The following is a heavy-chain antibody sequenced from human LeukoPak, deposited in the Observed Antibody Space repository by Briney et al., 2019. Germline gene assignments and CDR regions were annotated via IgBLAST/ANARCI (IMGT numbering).Heavy chain of an antibody. J-gene: IGHJ4*02. D-gene: IGHD3-10*01. V-gene: IGHV4-59*01. Sequence: SETLSLTCTVSGGSISSYYWSWIRQPPGKGLEWIGYIYYSGSTNYNPSLKSRVTISVDTPKNQFSLKVSSVTTADTAVYYCARGGGYYYGSGSQLDYWGQGTLVTVSS. CDR1: GGSISSYY. CDR2: IYYSGST. CDR3: ARGGGYYYGSGSQLDY.